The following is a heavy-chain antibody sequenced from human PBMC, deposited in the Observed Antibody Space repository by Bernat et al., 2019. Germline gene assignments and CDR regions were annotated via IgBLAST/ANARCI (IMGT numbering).Heavy chain of an antibody. CDR2: ISYDGSKK. Sequence: QVQLVESGGGVVQPGRSLRLSCAASGFTFSSYAMHWVRQAPGKGLEWVAVISYDGSKKYYAEPVKGRFTISRDNSKNTLYLHMNSLRAEDTAVYYCATQTEVQTSSGWRPYFDYWGQGTLVTVSS. CDR1: GFTFSSYA. D-gene: IGHD6-19*01. V-gene: IGHV3-30-3*01. CDR3: ATQTEVQTSSGWRPYFDY. J-gene: IGHJ4*02.